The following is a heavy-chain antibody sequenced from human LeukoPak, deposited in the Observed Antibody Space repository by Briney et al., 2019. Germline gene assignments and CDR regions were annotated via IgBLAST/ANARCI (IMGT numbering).Heavy chain of an antibody. CDR2: INHSGST. J-gene: IGHJ5*01. CDR3: ARAFSSGYWFDP. CDR1: GGSFSGYY. Sequence: SETLSLTCAVYGGSFSGYYWSWIRQPPGKGLEWIGEINHSGSTNYNPSLKSRVTISVDTSKNQFSLKLSSVTAADTAVYYCARAFSSGYWFDPWGQGTLVIVSS. V-gene: IGHV4-34*01. D-gene: IGHD3-22*01.